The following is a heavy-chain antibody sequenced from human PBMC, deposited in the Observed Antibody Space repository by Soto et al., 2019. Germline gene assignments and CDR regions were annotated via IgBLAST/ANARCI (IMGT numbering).Heavy chain of an antibody. V-gene: IGHV3-15*07. CDR2: IKSKTDGGTA. D-gene: IGHD3-22*01. CDR3: TTDLLNTQSKWFFAY. Sequence: GGSLRLSCAASGFTFNNAWVNWVRQTPGKGLEWVGRIKSKTDGGTADLAAPVRGRFTVSRDDSKNTMYLQMNSLKTEDTAVYYCTTDLLNTQSKWFFAYWGQGTLVTVSS. J-gene: IGHJ4*02. CDR1: GFTFNNAW.